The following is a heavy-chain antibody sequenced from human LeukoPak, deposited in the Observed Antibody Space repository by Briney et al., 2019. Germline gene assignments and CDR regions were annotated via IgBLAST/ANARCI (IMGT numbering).Heavy chain of an antibody. Sequence: SETLSLTCTVSGGSITNYYWTWIRQPPGKGLEWIGSIYHTGSTYYNPSLQSRVTISVDTSKSQFSLKLSSVTAADTAVYYCARGMTSGHFDYWGQGTLVTVSS. CDR3: ARGMTSGHFDY. D-gene: IGHD6-19*01. CDR2: IYHTGST. V-gene: IGHV4-38-2*02. CDR1: GGSITNYY. J-gene: IGHJ4*02.